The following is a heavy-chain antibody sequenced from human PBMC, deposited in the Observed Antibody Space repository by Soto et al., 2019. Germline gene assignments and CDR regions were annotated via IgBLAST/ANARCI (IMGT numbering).Heavy chain of an antibody. Sequence: VRLRQAPGKGLEWIGNVYQSGTTRLNPSLKSRVSIFVDRSKNQFSLELNSATAADRAVYYCARQPESTSYFDYWGQGILVTVSS. V-gene: IGHV4-39*01. CDR2: VYQSGTT. D-gene: IGHD2-2*01. J-gene: IGHJ4*02. CDR3: ARQPESTSYFDY.